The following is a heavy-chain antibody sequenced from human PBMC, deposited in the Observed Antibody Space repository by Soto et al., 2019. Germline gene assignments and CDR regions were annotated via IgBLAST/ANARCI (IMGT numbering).Heavy chain of an antibody. V-gene: IGHV3-23*01. J-gene: IGHJ3*02. CDR2: ISGSGGST. Sequence: EVQLLESGGGLVQPGGSLRLSCAASGFTFSSYAMSWVRQAPGKGLEWVSAISGSGGSTYYADSVKGRFTISRDNSKNTLYLQMNSLRAEDTAVYYCAKDLSLTIFTPDAFDIWGQGTMVTVSS. CDR3: AKDLSLTIFTPDAFDI. D-gene: IGHD3-3*01. CDR1: GFTFSSYA.